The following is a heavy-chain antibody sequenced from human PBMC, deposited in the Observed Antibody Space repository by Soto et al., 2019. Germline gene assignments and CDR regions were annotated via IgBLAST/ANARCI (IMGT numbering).Heavy chain of an antibody. Sequence: QVQLVQSGAEMKKPGSSVKVSCKSSGDIFSSAAISWVRQAPGQGLEWMGGLIPIFRAPDYAQKFQGRVTITADECTSTAYMEPSSLRSEHTALYYCARDKHRPELGSNYYAALDVWGQGTTVIASS. CDR1: GDIFSSAA. J-gene: IGHJ6*02. D-gene: IGHD6-13*01. CDR3: ARDKHRPELGSNYYAALDV. CDR2: LIPIFRAP. V-gene: IGHV1-69*01.